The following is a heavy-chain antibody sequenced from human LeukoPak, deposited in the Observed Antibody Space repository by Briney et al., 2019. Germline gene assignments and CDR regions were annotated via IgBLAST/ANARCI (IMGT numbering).Heavy chain of an antibody. CDR2: ISYDGSNK. V-gene: IGHV3-30-3*01. CDR3: AKGLNPRLHHDAFDI. J-gene: IGHJ3*02. CDR1: GFTFSSYV. Sequence: PGRSLRLSCAASGFTFSSYVMHWVRQAPGKGLEWVAVISYDGSNKYYADSVKGRFTISRDNSKNTLYLQMNSLRAEDTAVYYCAKGLNPRLHHDAFDIWGQGTMVTVSS.